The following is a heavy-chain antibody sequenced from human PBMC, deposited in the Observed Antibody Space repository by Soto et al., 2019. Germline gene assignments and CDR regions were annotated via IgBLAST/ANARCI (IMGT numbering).Heavy chain of an antibody. CDR3: ARGPNNNTWYRWFNP. CDR1: GYTFTTYY. J-gene: IGHJ5*02. V-gene: IGHV1-46*03. Sequence: QVQLVQSGAEVKKPGASVKVSCKASGYTFTTYYIHWVRQDPGQGLEWMGIINPSGGTTTFAQKFQGRVTMTSVTSTSTVYMELSRLRSEDTALYYCARGPNNNTWYRWFNPWGQGTLVTVSS. D-gene: IGHD6-13*01. CDR2: INPSGGTT.